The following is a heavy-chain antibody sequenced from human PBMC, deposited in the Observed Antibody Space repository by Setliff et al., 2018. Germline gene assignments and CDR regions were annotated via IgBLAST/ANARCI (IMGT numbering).Heavy chain of an antibody. CDR1: GGSVSNSGFF. CDR3: ARMSGFQYMDV. Sequence: SETLSLTCTVSGGSVSNSGFFWGWLRQAPGKRLEWIGNIHDSGSSNYNPSLKSRVTISLDTSMNQFSLSLSSVTAADTAVYYCARMSGFQYMDVWGKGTTVTVS. D-gene: IGHD3-3*01. V-gene: IGHV4-39*07. J-gene: IGHJ6*03. CDR2: IHDSGSS.